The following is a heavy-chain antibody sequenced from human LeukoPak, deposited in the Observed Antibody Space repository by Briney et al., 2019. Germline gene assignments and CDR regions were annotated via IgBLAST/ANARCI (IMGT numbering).Heavy chain of an antibody. J-gene: IGHJ3*02. CDR2: IYYSGST. D-gene: IGHD3-22*01. V-gene: IGHV4-30-4*01. CDR3: ARSRVYYDREWNAFDI. Sequence: SQTLSLTCTVSGGSISSGDYYWSWIRQSPGKGLEWIGYIYYSGSTYYNPSLKSRVTISVDTSKNQFSLKLSSVTAADTAVYYCARSRVYYDREWNAFDIWGQGTMVTVSS. CDR1: GGSISSGDYY.